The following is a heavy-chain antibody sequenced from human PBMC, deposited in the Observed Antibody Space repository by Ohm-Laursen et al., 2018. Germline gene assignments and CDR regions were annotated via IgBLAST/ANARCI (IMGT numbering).Heavy chain of an antibody. J-gene: IGHJ3*02. CDR1: GFIFSSYG. CDR2: ISYDGSNK. V-gene: IGHV3-30*18. D-gene: IGHD3-22*01. Sequence: SLRLSCTASGFIFSSYGMHWVRQAPGKGLEWVAVISYDGSNKYYADSVKGQFTISRDNSKNTLYLQMNSLRAEDTAVYYCAKGYYYDSSGYQGGAFDIWGQGTMVTVSS. CDR3: AKGYYYDSSGYQGGAFDI.